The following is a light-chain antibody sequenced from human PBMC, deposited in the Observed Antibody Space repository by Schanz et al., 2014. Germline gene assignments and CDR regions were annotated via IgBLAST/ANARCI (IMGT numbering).Light chain of an antibody. CDR1: QSISNY. CDR3: QQSSSTPRT. Sequence: DIQMTQSPSSLSASVGDRVTITCRASQSISNYLNWYQQKPGKAPKLLIYAASSLQSGVPSRFTGSGSGTDFTLTISSLQPEDFATYSCQQSSSTPRTFGQGTKVEIK. V-gene: IGKV1-39*01. CDR2: AAS. J-gene: IGKJ1*01.